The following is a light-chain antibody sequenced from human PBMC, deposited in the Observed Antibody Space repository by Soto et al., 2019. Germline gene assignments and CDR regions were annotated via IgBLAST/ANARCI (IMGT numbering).Light chain of an antibody. V-gene: IGLV1-40*01. CDR3: QSYDNSLSGSKV. J-gene: IGLJ3*02. Sequence: QSVLTQPPSVSGATGQRVTMSCTGSNSNIGAGYDVHWYQQLPGTAPKLLIYGNSNRPSGVPDRFSGSKSGTSASLAITGLQAEDEADYYCQSYDNSLSGSKVFGGGTKLTVL. CDR1: NSNIGAGYD. CDR2: GNS.